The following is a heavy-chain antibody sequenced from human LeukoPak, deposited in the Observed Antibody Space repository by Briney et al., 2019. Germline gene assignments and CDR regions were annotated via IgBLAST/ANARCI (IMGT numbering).Heavy chain of an antibody. V-gene: IGHV3-64*01. CDR2: ISNGGSI. D-gene: IGHD3-22*01. CDR3: DTAPSEIGRYYPEYFRH. J-gene: IGHJ1*01. Sequence: PGGSLRLSCAAAGFSISSYALHWVRQAPGKGLQYVSGISNGGSIDYANSVKGRFTISRDNSKNTLYLQMNSLRPEYTWVYYCDTAPSEIGRYYPEYFRHWGQGTLVTVSS. CDR1: GFSISSYA.